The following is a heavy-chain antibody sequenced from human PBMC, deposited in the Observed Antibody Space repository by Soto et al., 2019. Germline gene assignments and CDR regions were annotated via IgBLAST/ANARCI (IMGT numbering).Heavy chain of an antibody. J-gene: IGHJ6*02. CDR3: ARDKDRPQLGGNYYYILDV. CDR2: IMPVFRRP. Sequence: QVQLVQSGVEVKKPGSSVKVSCKASGGTFRTSAISWVRQAPGQGLEWVGGIMPVFRRPKYAQNFQGRVTISADESTSTAYMELSSLRSDDTAVYYCARDKDRPQLGGNYYYILDVWGQGTAVTVSS. D-gene: IGHD3-3*02. V-gene: IGHV1-69*12. CDR1: GGTFRTSA.